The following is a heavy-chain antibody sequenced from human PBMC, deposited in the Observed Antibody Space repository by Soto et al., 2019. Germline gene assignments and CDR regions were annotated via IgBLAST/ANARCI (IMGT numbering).Heavy chain of an antibody. CDR1: GFTFSSHS. Sequence: QVQLVESGGGVVQPGRSLRLSCAASGFTFSSHSIQWVRQAPGKGLEWVAVISYDGSIKYYADSVKGRFTISRDKSKNTAYLQMNSLRAEDTAVFDCAREWSTSGDLDYWGQGTLVIVSS. J-gene: IGHJ4*02. V-gene: IGHV3-30-3*01. CDR3: AREWSTSGDLDY. D-gene: IGHD3-10*01. CDR2: ISYDGSIK.